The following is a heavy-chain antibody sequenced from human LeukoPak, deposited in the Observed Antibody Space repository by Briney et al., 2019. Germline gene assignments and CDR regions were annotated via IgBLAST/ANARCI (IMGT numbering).Heavy chain of an antibody. J-gene: IGHJ4*02. CDR3: ARSGSYLGTDY. CDR2: ISSSSYI. CDR1: GFTFSSYS. V-gene: IGHV3-21*01. Sequence: PGGPLRLSCAASGFTFSSYSMNWVRQAPGKGLEWVSSISSSSYIYYADSVKGRFTISRDNAKNSLYLQMNSLRAEDTAVYYCARSGSYLGTDYWGQGTLVTVSS. D-gene: IGHD1-26*01.